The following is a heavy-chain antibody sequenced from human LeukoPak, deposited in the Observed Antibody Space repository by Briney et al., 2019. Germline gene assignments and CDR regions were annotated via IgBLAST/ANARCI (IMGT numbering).Heavy chain of an antibody. CDR2: ITASGTAM. CDR3: XXXXXXRFDY. Sequence: GGSLRLSCAASGFTFSSYSMNWVRQAPGKGLEWVSHITASGTAMFYADSVKGRFTISRDNAKNSLYLQMNSLRDEDTAVDYVXXXXXXRFDYWGQGTLVTVSS. J-gene: IGHJ4*02. V-gene: IGHV3-48*02. CDR1: GFTFSSYS.